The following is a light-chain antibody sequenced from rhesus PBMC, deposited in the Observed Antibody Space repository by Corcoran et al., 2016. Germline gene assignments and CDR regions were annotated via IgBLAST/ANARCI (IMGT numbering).Light chain of an antibody. CDR2: KAP. CDR3: QQYSSSPYS. CDR1: QSISSW. V-gene: IGKV1-22*01. Sequence: DIQLTQSPSSLSAPVGDTATSTCRASQSISSWLAWYQQKPGKPPKLLIYKAPSLQSGVPSRFSGSGSGTDFTLNVSSLQSEDFATCYCQQYSSSPYSFGQRTKVEIK. J-gene: IGKJ2*01.